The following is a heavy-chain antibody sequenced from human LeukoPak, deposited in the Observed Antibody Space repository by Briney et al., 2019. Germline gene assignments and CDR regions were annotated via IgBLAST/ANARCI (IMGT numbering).Heavy chain of an antibody. J-gene: IGHJ4*02. V-gene: IGHV3-33*06. CDR3: AKDNHRGVLLWTIDY. CDR2: IWYDGSNE. CDR1: GFTFSSYG. D-gene: IGHD3-10*01. Sequence: QPGTSLRLSCAASGFTFSSYGMHWVRQAPGKGLEWVAVIWYDGSNEYYADSVKGRFTISRDNSKNTLYLQMKSLRAEDTAVYYCAKDNHRGVLLWTIDYWGQGTLVTVSS.